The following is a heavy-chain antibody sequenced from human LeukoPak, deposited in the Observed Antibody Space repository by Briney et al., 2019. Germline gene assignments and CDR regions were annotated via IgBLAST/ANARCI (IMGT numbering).Heavy chain of an antibody. CDR3: ARDSSGSLTGSDAFDI. CDR1: GFTFSSYS. D-gene: IGHD1-26*01. J-gene: IGHJ3*02. V-gene: IGHV3-21*01. Sequence: GGSLRLSCAASGFTFSSYSMNWVRQAPGKGLEWVSSISSSSSYIYYADSVKGRFTISRDNAKNSLYLQMNSLRAEDTAVYYCARDSSGSLTGSDAFDIWGQGTMVTVSS. CDR2: ISSSSSYI.